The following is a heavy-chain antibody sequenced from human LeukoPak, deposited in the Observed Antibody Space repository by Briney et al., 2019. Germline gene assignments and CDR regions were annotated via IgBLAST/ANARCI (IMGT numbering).Heavy chain of an antibody. Sequence: GGSLRLSCAASGFTFSSYSMNWVRQAPGKGLEWVSYISSSSSTIYYADSVKGRFTISRDNTKNSLYLQMNSLRAEDTVVYYCARGDVGRNYYDSSGYLNWFDPWGQGTLVTVSS. CDR1: GFTFSSYS. CDR2: ISSSSSTI. J-gene: IGHJ5*02. CDR3: ARGDVGRNYYDSSGYLNWFDP. V-gene: IGHV3-48*04. D-gene: IGHD3-22*01.